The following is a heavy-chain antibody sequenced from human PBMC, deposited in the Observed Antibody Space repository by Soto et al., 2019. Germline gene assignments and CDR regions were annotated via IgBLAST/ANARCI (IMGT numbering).Heavy chain of an antibody. CDR1: GGSINSYW. CDR3: ARDIASYAYGEGY. V-gene: IGHV4-4*07. Sequence: PSATLSLTCTVSGGSINSYWWSWIRQPAGKGLEWIGRVYSSGTTDYNPSLNSRATMSVETSKNQFSLKLSSVTAADTAVYYCARDIASYAYGEGYWGQGIQVTVSS. D-gene: IGHD2-21*01. J-gene: IGHJ4*02. CDR2: VYSSGTT.